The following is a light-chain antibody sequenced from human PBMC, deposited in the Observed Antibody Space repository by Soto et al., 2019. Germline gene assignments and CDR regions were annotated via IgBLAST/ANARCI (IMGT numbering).Light chain of an antibody. V-gene: IGKV3-15*01. CDR3: QQYNNSPPMYT. J-gene: IGKJ2*01. CDR1: QSVSSN. CDR2: GAS. Sequence: EIVMTQSPATLSVSPGERATLSCRASQSVSSNLAWYQQKPGQAPRLLIYGASTRATGIPARFSGSGSGTEFTHTISSLQSEDFAVYYCQQYNNSPPMYTFGQGAKLEIK.